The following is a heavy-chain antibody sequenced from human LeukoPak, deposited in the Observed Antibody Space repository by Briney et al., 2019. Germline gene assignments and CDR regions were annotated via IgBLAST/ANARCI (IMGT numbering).Heavy chain of an antibody. CDR1: GFTFSSYA. Sequence: GGSLRLSCAASGFTFSSYAMHWVRQAPGKGLEWVAVISYDGSNKYYADSVKGRFTISRDNAKNSLYLQMNSLRAEDTAVYYCASVPGGYYGNYYYYYMDVWGKGTTVTVSS. D-gene: IGHD4-17*01. V-gene: IGHV3-30-3*01. CDR3: ASVPGGYYGNYYYYYMDV. J-gene: IGHJ6*03. CDR2: ISYDGSNK.